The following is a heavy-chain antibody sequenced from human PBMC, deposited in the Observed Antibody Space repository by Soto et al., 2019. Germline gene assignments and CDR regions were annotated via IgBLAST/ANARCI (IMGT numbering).Heavy chain of an antibody. J-gene: IGHJ5*02. CDR1: GGSINSADYY. D-gene: IGHD2-2*01. CDR3: ARGRYCSGTTCLDP. CDR2: IYYSGST. V-gene: IGHV4-30-4*01. Sequence: PSETLSLTCTVSGGSINSADYYWSWIRQPPGKGLEWIAYIYYSGSTYYNPSLKSRPTISMDASKNQFPLRLRSVTAADTATYFCARGRYCSGTTCLDPWGQGXLVTVYS.